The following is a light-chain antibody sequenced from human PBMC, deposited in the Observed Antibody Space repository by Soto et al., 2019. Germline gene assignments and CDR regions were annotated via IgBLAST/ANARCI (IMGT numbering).Light chain of an antibody. CDR3: LQRSVWPWT. CDR2: DVF. V-gene: IGKV3-11*01. J-gene: IGKJ1*01. CDR1: QSVGNN. Sequence: IVLTQSPATLSLSPGERATLSCRASQSVGNNLAWYQQKPGQAPRLLIYDVFNRATGIPARFSGSGSGTDFTLTISSLEPEDFAVYYCLQRSVWPWTFDQGTKVEVK.